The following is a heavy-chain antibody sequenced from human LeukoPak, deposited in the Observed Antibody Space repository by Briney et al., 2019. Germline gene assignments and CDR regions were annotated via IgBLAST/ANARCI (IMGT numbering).Heavy chain of an antibody. D-gene: IGHD2-15*01. J-gene: IGHJ5*02. CDR3: ARDIRVAAFANWFDP. CDR2: IYYSGST. V-gene: IGHV4-39*07. CDR1: GGSISSYY. Sequence: SETLSLTCTVSGGSISSYYWGWIRQPPGKGLEWIGSIYYSGSTYYNPSLKSRVTISVDTSKNQFSLKLSSVTAADTAVYYCARDIRVAAFANWFDPWGQGTLVTVSS.